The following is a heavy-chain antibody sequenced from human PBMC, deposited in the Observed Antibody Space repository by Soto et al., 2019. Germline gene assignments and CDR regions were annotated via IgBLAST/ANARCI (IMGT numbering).Heavy chain of an antibody. CDR2: IYYSGST. CDR3: ARGSATTGHYTDY. Sequence: RASETLSLTCTVSGGSISSYYWSWIRQPPGKGLEWIGYIYYSGSTNYNPSLKSRVTISVDTSKNQFSLKLSSVTAADTAVYYCARGSATTGHYTDYWGQGTLVTVSS. J-gene: IGHJ4*02. D-gene: IGHD3-9*01. V-gene: IGHV4-59*01. CDR1: GGSISSYY.